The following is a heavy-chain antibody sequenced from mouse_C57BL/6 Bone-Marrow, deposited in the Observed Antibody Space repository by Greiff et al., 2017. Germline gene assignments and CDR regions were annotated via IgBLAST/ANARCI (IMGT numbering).Heavy chain of an antibody. V-gene: IGHV1-69*01. Sequence: VQLQQPGAELVMPGASVKLSCKASGYTFTSYWMHWVKQRPGQGLEWIGEIDPSGSYTNYNQKFKGKSTLTVDKSSSTAYMQLMSLTSEDSAVYYCARDFFDVWGTGTTVTVAS. CDR2: IDPSGSYT. J-gene: IGHJ1*03. CDR1: GYTFTSYW. CDR3: ARDFFDV.